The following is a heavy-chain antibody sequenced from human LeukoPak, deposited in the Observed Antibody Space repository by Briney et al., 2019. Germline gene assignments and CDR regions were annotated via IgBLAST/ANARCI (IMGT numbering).Heavy chain of an antibody. V-gene: IGHV3-7*01. CDR1: GFIFTNYF. Sequence: TGGSLRLSCAASGFIFTNYFMSWVRQAPGKGLEWVANIKQDGGQIYYLESVKGRFTVSRDNAKNSLYLQMNSLRAEDTAVYYCARLGARQMLEYWGQGTLVTVSS. CDR2: IKQDGGQI. CDR3: ARLGARQMLEY. D-gene: IGHD4-17*01. J-gene: IGHJ4*02.